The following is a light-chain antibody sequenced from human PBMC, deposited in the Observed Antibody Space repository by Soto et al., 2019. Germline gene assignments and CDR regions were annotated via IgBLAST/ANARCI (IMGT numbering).Light chain of an antibody. CDR3: QQYGSSPWT. J-gene: IGKJ1*01. CDR1: QSVSNNY. V-gene: IGKV3-20*01. Sequence: EIVLTQSPGTVSLSPGERATLSCRASQSVSNNYLAWYQQKPGQAPRLLIYGASSRATGIPDRFSGSGSGTDFTLTISRLEPEDFAVYYCQQYGSSPWTFGQGTKVDIK. CDR2: GAS.